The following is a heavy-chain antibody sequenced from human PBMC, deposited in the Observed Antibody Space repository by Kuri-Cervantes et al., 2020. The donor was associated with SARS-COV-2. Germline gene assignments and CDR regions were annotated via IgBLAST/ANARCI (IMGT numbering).Heavy chain of an antibody. CDR2: INHSGST. V-gene: IGHV4-34*01. D-gene: IGHD1-26*01. CDR1: GGSFSGYY. Sequence: SCAVYGGSFSGYYWSWIRQPPGKGLEWIGEINHSGSTNYNPSLKSRVTISVDTSKNQFSLKLSSVTAADTAVYYCARGHVGAMSWGQGTLVTVSS. J-gene: IGHJ4*02. CDR3: ARGHVGAMS.